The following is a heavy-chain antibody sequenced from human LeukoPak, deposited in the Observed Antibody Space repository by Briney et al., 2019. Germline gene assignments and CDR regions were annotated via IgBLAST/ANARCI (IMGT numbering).Heavy chain of an antibody. CDR1: GGSFSGYY. Sequence: KPSETLSLTCAVYGGSFSGYYWSWIRQPPGKGLEWIGEINHSGSTNYNPSLKSRVTISVDTSKNQFSLKLSSVTAADTAVYYCARGRYCSSTSCWRIGWFDPWGQGTLVTVSS. CDR3: ARGRYCSSTSCWRIGWFDP. J-gene: IGHJ5*02. CDR2: INHSGST. V-gene: IGHV4-34*01. D-gene: IGHD2-2*01.